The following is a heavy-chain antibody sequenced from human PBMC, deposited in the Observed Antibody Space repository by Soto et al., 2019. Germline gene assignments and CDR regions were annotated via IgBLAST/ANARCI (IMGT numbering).Heavy chain of an antibody. J-gene: IGHJ4*02. V-gene: IGHV1-46*03. CDR2: IDPSGGST. CDR3: ARDLTGGPTYYDFWSGYSPVDY. CDR1: GYNFTSYY. D-gene: IGHD3-3*01. Sequence: QVQLVQSGAEVKKPGASVKVSCKACGYNFTSYYMHWVRQAPGQGLEGMGIIDPSGGSTSYAQKFQAGVSMTRDTSTSTVYMDLGSLRSEDTAVYYCARDLTGGPTYYDFWSGYSPVDYWGLGTLVTVSS.